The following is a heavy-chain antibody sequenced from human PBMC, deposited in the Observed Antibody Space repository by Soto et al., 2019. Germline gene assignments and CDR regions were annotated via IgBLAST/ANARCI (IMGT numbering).Heavy chain of an antibody. Sequence: QVQLVQSGTEVKKPGSSVKVSCKASGDTFSFYTINWVRQAPGLGLEWVGRINPIVSMSNYAQKFQGRVSMTADNSTSTAYMELRSLRSDDTAMYFWAASYGSGYRAFDYWGQGALVIVSS. J-gene: IGHJ4*02. CDR2: INPIVSMS. CDR3: AASYGSGYRAFDY. D-gene: IGHD3-10*01. CDR1: GDTFSFYT. V-gene: IGHV1-69*02.